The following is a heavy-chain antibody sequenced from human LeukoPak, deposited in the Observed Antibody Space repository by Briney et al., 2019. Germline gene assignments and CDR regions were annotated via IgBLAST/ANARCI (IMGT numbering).Heavy chain of an antibody. CDR2: ISSSSSYI. J-gene: IGHJ6*03. CDR1: GFTFSSYS. CDR3: ARALGDEGYYYYMDV. Sequence: GGSLRLSCAASGFTFSSYSMNWVRQAPGKGLEWVSSISSSSSYIYYADSVKGRFTISRDNAKNSLYLQMNSLRAEDTAVYYCARALGDEGYYYYMDVWGKGTTVTVSS. V-gene: IGHV3-21*01.